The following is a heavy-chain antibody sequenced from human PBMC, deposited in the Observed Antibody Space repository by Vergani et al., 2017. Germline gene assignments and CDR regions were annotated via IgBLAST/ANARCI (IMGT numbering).Heavy chain of an antibody. J-gene: IGHJ5*02. Sequence: QVQLQQWGAGLLKPSETLSLTCAVYGGSFSGYYWSWIRQPPGKGLEWIGYIYYSGSTNYNPSLKSRVTISVDTSKNQFSLKLSSVTAADTAVYYCAREDYDVWSGYYTEGSWFDPWGQGTLVTVSS. CDR2: IYYSGST. CDR1: GGSFSGYY. D-gene: IGHD3-3*01. CDR3: AREDYDVWSGYYTEGSWFDP. V-gene: IGHV4-34*11.